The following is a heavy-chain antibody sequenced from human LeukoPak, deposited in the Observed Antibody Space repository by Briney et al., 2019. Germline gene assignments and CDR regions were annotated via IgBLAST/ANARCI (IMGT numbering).Heavy chain of an antibody. V-gene: IGHV3-7*03. J-gene: IGHJ4*02. CDR1: GLTINTHW. CDR3: AKEKWQPYYFDY. CDR2: IKEDGSEK. Sequence: GSLRLSCAGSGLTINTHWMSWVRQAPGKGLEGVAHIKEDGSEKYYVDSVKGRFTISRDNSKNTLYLQMNSLRAEDTAVYYCAKEKWQPYYFDYWGQGTLVTVSS. D-gene: IGHD1-14*01.